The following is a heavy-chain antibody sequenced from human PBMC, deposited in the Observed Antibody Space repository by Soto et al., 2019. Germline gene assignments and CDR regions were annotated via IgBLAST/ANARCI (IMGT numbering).Heavy chain of an antibody. Sequence: EVQLEESGGGLVQPGGSLRLSCAASGFTFSSYWMSWVRQAPGKGLEWVANIKQDGSEKYYVDSVKGRFTISRDNAKNSLYLQMNSLRAEDTAVYYCASLSGWSPDAEYFQHWGQGTLVTVSS. D-gene: IGHD6-19*01. J-gene: IGHJ1*01. CDR3: ASLSGWSPDAEYFQH. CDR2: IKQDGSEK. CDR1: GFTFSSYW. V-gene: IGHV3-7*01.